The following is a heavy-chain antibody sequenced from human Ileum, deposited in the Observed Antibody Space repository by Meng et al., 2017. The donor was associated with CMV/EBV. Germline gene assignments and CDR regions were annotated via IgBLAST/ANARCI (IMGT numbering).Heavy chain of an antibody. CDR1: GFTFSSYG. CDR3: AKYNYGDFINWLDP. Sequence: GESLKISCAASGFTFSSYGMTWVRRAPGKGLDWVSTISGSGDRTYYSDSVKGRFTISRDNSKSTLFLQMNSLRAEDTAVYFCAKYNYGDFINWLDPWGQGTLVTVSS. V-gene: IGHV3-23*01. J-gene: IGHJ5*02. CDR2: ISGSGDRT. D-gene: IGHD4-17*01.